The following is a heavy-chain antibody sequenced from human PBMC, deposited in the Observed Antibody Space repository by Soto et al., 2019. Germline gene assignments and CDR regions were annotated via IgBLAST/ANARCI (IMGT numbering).Heavy chain of an antibody. CDR1: GFTFSSYA. CDR3: AKDQRSTVTRGYMDV. CDR2: ISGSGGST. J-gene: IGHJ6*03. V-gene: IGHV3-23*01. D-gene: IGHD4-4*01. Sequence: EVQLLESGGGLVQPGGSLRLSCAASGFTFSSYAMSWVRQAPGKGLEWVSAISGSGGSTYYADSVKGRFTISRDNSKNTLYLQMNRLRAEDTAVYYCAKDQRSTVTRGYMDVWGKGTTVTVSS.